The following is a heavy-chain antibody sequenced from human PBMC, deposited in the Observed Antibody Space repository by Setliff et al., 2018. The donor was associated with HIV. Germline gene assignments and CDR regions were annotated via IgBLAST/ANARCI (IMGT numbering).Heavy chain of an antibody. Sequence: SETLSLTCTVSGASISSHYWSWIRQSPGRELEWIGYIYSTGSTNYNPSLQSRVSISMDASKNKFSLKLNSVTAADTAVYYCARDTIMVTGFVYWSPGTLVTVSS. CDR2: IYSTGST. CDR1: GASISSHY. D-gene: IGHD5-18*01. J-gene: IGHJ4*02. V-gene: IGHV4-59*08. CDR3: ARDTIMVTGFVY.